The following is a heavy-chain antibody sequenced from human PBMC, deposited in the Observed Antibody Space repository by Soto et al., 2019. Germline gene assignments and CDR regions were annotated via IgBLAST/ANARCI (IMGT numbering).Heavy chain of an antibody. CDR1: GGTFSSYA. Sequence: AVKVSCKASGGTFSSYAISWVRQAPGQGLEWMGGIIPIFGTANYAQKFQGRVTITADESTSTAYMELSSLRSEDTAVYYCASCSGGSCYLYYGMDVWGQGTTVTVSS. CDR2: IIPIFGTA. D-gene: IGHD2-15*01. J-gene: IGHJ6*02. V-gene: IGHV1-69*13. CDR3: ASCSGGSCYLYYGMDV.